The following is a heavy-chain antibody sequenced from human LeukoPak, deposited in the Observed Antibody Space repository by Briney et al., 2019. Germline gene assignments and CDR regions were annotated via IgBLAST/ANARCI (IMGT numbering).Heavy chain of an antibody. CDR2: IIPIFGTA. Sequence: GASVKVSCKASGGTFSSYAISWVRQAPGQGREWMGGIIPIFGTANYAQKFQGRVTITTDESTSTAYMELSSLRSEDTAVYYCSRTNSGSYSGSLVHWRQGTLVAVSS. J-gene: IGHJ4*02. CDR1: GGTFSSYA. D-gene: IGHD1-26*01. V-gene: IGHV1-69*05. CDR3: SRTNSGSYSGSLVH.